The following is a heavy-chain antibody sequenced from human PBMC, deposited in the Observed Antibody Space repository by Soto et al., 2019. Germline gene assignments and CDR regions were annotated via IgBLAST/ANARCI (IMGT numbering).Heavy chain of an antibody. J-gene: IGHJ6*02. CDR1: GFTFSSYD. CDR2: IGTAGDP. D-gene: IGHD6-13*01. V-gene: IGHV3-13*05. CDR3: ARAFRGPSPKIAAAEAYYYGMDV. Sequence: GGSLRLSCAASGFTFSSYDMHWVRQATGKGLEWVSAIGTAGDPYYPGSVKGRFTISRENAKNSLYLQMNSLRAGDTAVYYCARAFRGPSPKIAAAEAYYYGMDVWGQGTTVTVSS.